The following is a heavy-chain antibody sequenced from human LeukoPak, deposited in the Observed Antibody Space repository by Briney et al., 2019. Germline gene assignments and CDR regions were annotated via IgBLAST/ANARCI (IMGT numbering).Heavy chain of an antibody. D-gene: IGHD2-2*01. Sequence: KPSETLSLTCTVSGGSISSSSYYWGWIRQPPGTGLEWIGSIYYSGSTHYNPSLKSRVTISVDTSKNQFSLRLSSVTAADTAVYSWARQTIVVVEVGWFDPWGQGTLVTVSS. J-gene: IGHJ5*02. CDR2: IYYSGST. CDR3: ARQTIVVVEVGWFDP. CDR1: GGSISSSSYY. V-gene: IGHV4-39*01.